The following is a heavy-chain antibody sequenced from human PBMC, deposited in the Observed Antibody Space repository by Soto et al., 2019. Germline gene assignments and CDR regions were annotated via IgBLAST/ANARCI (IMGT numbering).Heavy chain of an antibody. J-gene: IGHJ5*02. CDR2: IYYSGST. V-gene: IGHV4-30-4*01. D-gene: IGHD5-18*01. CDR3: ARQDTAMVTWLDP. Sequence: SETLSLTCTVSGGSISSGDYYWSWIRQPPGKGLEWIGYIYYSGSTYYNPSLKSRVTISVDTSKNQFSLKLSSVTAADTAVYYCARQDTAMVTWLDPCGQGTLVTVSS. CDR1: GGSISSGDYY.